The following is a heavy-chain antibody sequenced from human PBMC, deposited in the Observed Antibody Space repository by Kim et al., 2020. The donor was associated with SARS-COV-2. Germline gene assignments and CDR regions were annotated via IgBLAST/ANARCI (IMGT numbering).Heavy chain of an antibody. V-gene: IGHV3-30*07. Sequence: SRDNSKNTLYLQMNSLRAEDTAVYYCARSGYSSGWYYFDYWGQGTLVTVSS. D-gene: IGHD6-19*01. CDR3: ARSGYSSGWYYFDY. J-gene: IGHJ4*02.